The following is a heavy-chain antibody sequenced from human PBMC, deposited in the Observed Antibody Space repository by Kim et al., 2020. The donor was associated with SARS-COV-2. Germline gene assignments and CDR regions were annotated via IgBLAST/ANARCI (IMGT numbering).Heavy chain of an antibody. D-gene: IGHD6-19*01. CDR1: GGSISSYF. V-gene: IGHV4-59*13. CDR2: VYNSGAST. CDR3: ARIRGGWPIDN. Sequence: SETLSLTCTVSGGSISSYFWSWIRQPPGKGLEWIGYVYNSGASTDYKPSLKSRVTISADTSKNQFSLKLNSVTAADTAVYYCARIRGGWPIDNWGQGTLVTVSS. J-gene: IGHJ4*02.